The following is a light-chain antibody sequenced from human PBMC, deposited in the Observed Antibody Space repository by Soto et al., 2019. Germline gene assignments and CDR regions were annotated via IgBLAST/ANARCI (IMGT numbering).Light chain of an antibody. CDR2: AAS. Sequence: EIQLTQSPSALSASDGNRVTITCRASQSISSSFAWYQQKPGKAPKLMIDAASTLQSGVPSRFSGSGSRKEFTLTISILEPEDFANYYWQQYGRSPRTFGQGTKV. V-gene: IGKV1-9*01. CDR3: QQYGRSPRT. J-gene: IGKJ1*01. CDR1: QSISSS.